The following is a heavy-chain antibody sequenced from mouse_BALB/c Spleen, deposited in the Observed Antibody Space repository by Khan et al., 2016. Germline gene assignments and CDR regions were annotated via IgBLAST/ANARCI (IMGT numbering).Heavy chain of an antibody. CDR1: GYSFTGYY. CDR2: ISCYNGAT. CDR3: ARRDYAGYYAMAY. D-gene: IGHD2-4*01. Sequence: LVKTGASVKISCKASGYSFTGYYIHWVKQSHGKGLEWIGYISCYNGATNYNQKFRGKATFTVDTSSSTAYMQFNSLTSEDYAVYDWARRDYAGYYAMAYWGQGTSVTVSA. J-gene: IGHJ4*01. V-gene: IGHV1S34*01.